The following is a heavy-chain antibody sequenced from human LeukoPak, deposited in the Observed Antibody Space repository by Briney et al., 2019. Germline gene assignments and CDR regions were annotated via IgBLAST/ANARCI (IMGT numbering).Heavy chain of an antibody. V-gene: IGHV4-39*07. J-gene: IGHJ5*02. CDR3: ARGGYCSGGSCYPWFDR. CDR2: IYHSGSA. D-gene: IGHD2-15*01. Sequence: SETLSLTCTVPGGSITNSNYYWGWIRQPPGKGLEWIGSIYHSGSAYYTPSPKSRVTISVDTSKNQFSLKLSSVTAADTAVYYCARGGYCSGGSCYPWFDRWGQGTLVTVSS. CDR1: GGSITNSNYY.